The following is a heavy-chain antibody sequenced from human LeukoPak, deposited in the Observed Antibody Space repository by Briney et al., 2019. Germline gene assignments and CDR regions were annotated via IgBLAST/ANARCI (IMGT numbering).Heavy chain of an antibody. CDR1: GFTFSGYW. V-gene: IGHV3-74*01. D-gene: IGHD6-6*01. CDR3: ARVGGLSTSSGYYYGMDV. Sequence: QPGGSLRLSCAASGFTFSGYWMNWVRQAPGQGLVWVSRIKSDGSTTNYADSVKGRFAISRDNAKNTLYLQMNSLRAEDTAVYYCARVGGLSTSSGYYYGMDVWGQGTTVTVSS. J-gene: IGHJ6*02. CDR2: IKSDGSTT.